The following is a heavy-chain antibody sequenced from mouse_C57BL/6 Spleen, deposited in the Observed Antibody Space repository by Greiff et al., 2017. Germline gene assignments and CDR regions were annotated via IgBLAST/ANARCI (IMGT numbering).Heavy chain of an antibody. V-gene: IGHV1-64*01. CDR2: IHPNSGST. J-gene: IGHJ2*01. CDR1: GYTFTSYW. D-gene: IGHD2-3*01. CDR3: ARHDGDLYYFDY. Sequence: QVQLQQPGAELVKPGASVKLSCKASGYTFTSYWMHWVKQRPGQGLEWIGMIHPNSGSTNYNEKFKSKATLTVDKSSSTAYMQLSSLTSEDSAVYYCARHDGDLYYFDYWGQGTTLTVSS.